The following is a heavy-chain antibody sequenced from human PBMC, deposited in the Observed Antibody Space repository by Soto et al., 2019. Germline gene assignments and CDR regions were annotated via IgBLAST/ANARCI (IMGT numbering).Heavy chain of an antibody. D-gene: IGHD2-15*01. CDR3: TTGSVEGV. J-gene: IGHJ6*02. V-gene: IGHV3-15*07. CDR1: GLTISNAW. CDR2: IKTNTEGGTT. Sequence: EVQLVESGGGFIYPGGSLRLSCAASGLTISNAWMNWVRQAPGKGLEWVGRIKTNTEGGTTDYAAAVKGRFTVSRDDSKNTLYQQMNSLRTEDTAVYYCTTGSVEGVWGQGPRSPSP.